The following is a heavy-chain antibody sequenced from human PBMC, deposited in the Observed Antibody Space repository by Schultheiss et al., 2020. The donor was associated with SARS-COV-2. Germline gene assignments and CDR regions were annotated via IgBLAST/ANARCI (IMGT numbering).Heavy chain of an antibody. D-gene: IGHD4-17*01. CDR1: GGSISSYY. CDR2: IYYSGST. J-gene: IGHJ4*02. V-gene: IGHV4-59*06. CDR3: ATDYKDYGSSWTTK. Sequence: SETLSLTCTVSGGSISSYYWSWIRQHPGKGLEWIGYIYYSGSTYYNPSLKSRVTISVDTSKNQFSLKLSSVTAADTAVYYCATDYKDYGSSWTTKWGQGTLVTVSS.